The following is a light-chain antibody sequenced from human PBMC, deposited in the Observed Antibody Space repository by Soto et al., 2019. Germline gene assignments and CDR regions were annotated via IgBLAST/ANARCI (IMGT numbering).Light chain of an antibody. CDR1: SSDVGGYNY. Sequence: QSALTQPRSVSGSPGQSVTISCTGASSDVGGYNYVSWYQQHPDKAPKLMIYDVSKRPSGVPDRFSGSKSGNTASLTISGLQSEDEADYYCCSYAGGYTWVFGGGTKLTVL. J-gene: IGLJ3*02. CDR3: CSYAGGYTWV. V-gene: IGLV2-11*01. CDR2: DVS.